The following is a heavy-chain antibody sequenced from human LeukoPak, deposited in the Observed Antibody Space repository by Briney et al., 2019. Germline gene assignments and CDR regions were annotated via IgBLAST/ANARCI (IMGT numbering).Heavy chain of an antibody. J-gene: IGHJ4*02. CDR1: GGSFNNYY. Sequence: PSETLSLTCVVYGGSFNNYYWSWIRQPPGKGLEWIREINHRGSTNYNPSLKSRVTISVDTSKNQFSLRLTSVTAADTAMYYCARLRSPGDFDYWGQGTLVTVSS. CDR2: INHRGST. CDR3: ARLRSPGDFDY. V-gene: IGHV4-34*01. D-gene: IGHD1-26*01.